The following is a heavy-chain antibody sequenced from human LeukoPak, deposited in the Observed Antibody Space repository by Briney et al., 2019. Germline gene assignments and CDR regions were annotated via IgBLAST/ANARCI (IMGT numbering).Heavy chain of an antibody. Sequence: GASVKVSCKASGYTFTGYYMHWVRQAPGQGLEWMGWINPNSGGTNYAQKFQGRVTMTTDTSISTAYMELSRLRFDDTAVYYCARVQYSSSSYYYYYMDVWGKGTTVTVSS. J-gene: IGHJ6*03. D-gene: IGHD6-6*01. CDR3: ARVQYSSSSYYYYYMDV. V-gene: IGHV1-2*02. CDR2: INPNSGGT. CDR1: GYTFTGYY.